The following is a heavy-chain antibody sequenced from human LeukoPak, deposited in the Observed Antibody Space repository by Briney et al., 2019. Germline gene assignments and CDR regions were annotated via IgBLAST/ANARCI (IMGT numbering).Heavy chain of an antibody. CDR2: LYSGGRI. J-gene: IGHJ3*02. Sequence: NTSETLSLTCSVSVGSFSGSYYWVWIRQPPGKGLEWIGSLYSGGRIYYNPSLMSRVTTSVDTSKNLFSLKLTSVTAADTAVYYCARAPWAYGNYVHAFDIWGQGTMVTVSS. CDR3: ARAPWAYGNYVHAFDI. CDR1: VGSFSGSYY. V-gene: IGHV4-39*07. D-gene: IGHD4-11*01.